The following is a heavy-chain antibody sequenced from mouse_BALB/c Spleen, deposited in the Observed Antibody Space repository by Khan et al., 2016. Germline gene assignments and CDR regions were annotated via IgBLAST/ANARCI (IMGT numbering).Heavy chain of an antibody. D-gene: IGHD3-2*02. CDR1: GYTFTDYA. CDR3: ASSRLPYVMDY. CDR2: INIYYDNT. V-gene: IGHV1S137*01. J-gene: IGHJ4*01. Sequence: QVQLKQSGPELVRPGESVKISCKGSGYTFTDYAMHWVKQSHAKSLEWIGVINIYYDNTNYNQKFKGKATMTVDKSSSTAYMELARLTSEDSAIYYCASSRLPYVMDYWGQGTSVTVSS.